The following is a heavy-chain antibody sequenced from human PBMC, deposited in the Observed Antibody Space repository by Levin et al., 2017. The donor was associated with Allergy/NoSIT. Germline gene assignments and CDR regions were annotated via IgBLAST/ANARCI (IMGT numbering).Heavy chain of an antibody. J-gene: IGHJ4*02. D-gene: IGHD6-13*01. CDR3: ATDPPVSTWDTFDN. V-gene: IGHV3-74*01. CDR1: GFSFSSYW. Sequence: GESLKISCAASGFSFSSYWMHWVRQAPGKGLEWVSFISGDGARTNYEDSVKGRLTISRDNAKNTLYLQMDSLSVEDTAVYYCATDPPVSTWDTFDNWGQGTLVIVS. CDR2: ISGDGART.